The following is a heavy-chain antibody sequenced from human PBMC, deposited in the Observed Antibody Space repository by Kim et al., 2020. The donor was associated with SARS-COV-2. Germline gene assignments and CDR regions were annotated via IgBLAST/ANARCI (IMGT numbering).Heavy chain of an antibody. Sequence: YAASKKVRFTISRDASKNTAYLQLNSLKSEDTAVDYCARPVDVAGGGFAFWGQGTPVTVSS. CDR3: ARPVDVAGGGFAF. D-gene: IGHD2-8*02. V-gene: IGHV3-73*01. J-gene: IGHJ4*02.